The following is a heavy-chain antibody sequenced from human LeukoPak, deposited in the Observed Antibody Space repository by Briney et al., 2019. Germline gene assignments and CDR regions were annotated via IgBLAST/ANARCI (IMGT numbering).Heavy chain of an antibody. CDR1: GFTFSNYG. Sequence: GGSLRLSCAASGFTFSNYGMSWVRQAPGKGLEWVSSISGSGGSTHYADSVKGRFTISSDNSKDTLYLQMNSLRAEDTAVYYCAKTQVLRYYYDSSGYYYFDYWGQGTLVTVSS. CDR3: AKTQVLRYYYDSSGYYYFDY. CDR2: ISGSGGST. J-gene: IGHJ4*02. D-gene: IGHD3-22*01. V-gene: IGHV3-23*01.